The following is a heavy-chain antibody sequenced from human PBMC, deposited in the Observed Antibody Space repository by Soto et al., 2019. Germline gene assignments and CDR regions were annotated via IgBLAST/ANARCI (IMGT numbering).Heavy chain of an antibody. Sequence: GGSLRLSCAASGFTFSSYAMHWVRQAPGKGLEWVAVISYDGSNKYYADSVKGRFTISRDNSKNTLYLQMNSLRAEDTAVYYCARDPRGVTLLVAGYFHPWGQGT. CDR3: ARDPRGVTLLVAGYFHP. J-gene: IGHJ1*01. CDR1: GFTFSSYA. CDR2: ISYDGSNK. D-gene: IGHD3-22*01. V-gene: IGHV3-30-3*01.